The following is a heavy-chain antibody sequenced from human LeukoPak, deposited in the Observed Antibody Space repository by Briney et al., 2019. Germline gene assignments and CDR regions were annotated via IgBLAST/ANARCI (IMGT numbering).Heavy chain of an antibody. V-gene: IGHV4-59*01. D-gene: IGHD2-21*01. CDR2: IYYSGST. CDR1: GGSIGSYY. CDR3: ARVGYCVGECPDY. Sequence: SETLSLTCTVSGGSIGSYYWSWIRQPPGKGLEWIGYIYYSGSTNYNPSLKSRVTISVDTSKNQFPLKLSSVTAADTAVYYCARVGYCVGECPDYWGQGTLVTVSS. J-gene: IGHJ4*02.